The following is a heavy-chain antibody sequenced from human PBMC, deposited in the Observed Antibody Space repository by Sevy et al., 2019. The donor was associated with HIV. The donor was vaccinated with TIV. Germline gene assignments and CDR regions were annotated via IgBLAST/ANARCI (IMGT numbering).Heavy chain of an antibody. D-gene: IGHD3-22*01. Sequence: GGSLRLSCAASGFTFTSYAMSWVRQAPGKGLEWVSAISGSARSTYYADSVKGRFTISRDNSKNTLYLLINSLRAEDTAIYYCAKDGHYYDSSGVYLNYFDYWGQGTLVTVSS. V-gene: IGHV3-23*01. J-gene: IGHJ4*02. CDR1: GFTFTSYA. CDR3: AKDGHYYDSSGVYLNYFDY. CDR2: ISGSARST.